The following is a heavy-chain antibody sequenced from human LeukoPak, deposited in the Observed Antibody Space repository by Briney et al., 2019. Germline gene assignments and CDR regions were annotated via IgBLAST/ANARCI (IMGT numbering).Heavy chain of an antibody. CDR1: GGSISSGSYY. D-gene: IGHD2/OR15-2a*01. Sequence: TLSLTCAVSGGSISSGSYYWSWIRQPAGKGLEWIGRIYTSGSTNYNPSLKSRVTISVDTSKNQFSLKLSSVTAADTAVYYCARINRAPFGAFDIWGQGTMVTVSS. CDR2: IYTSGST. CDR3: ARINRAPFGAFDI. J-gene: IGHJ3*02. V-gene: IGHV4-61*02.